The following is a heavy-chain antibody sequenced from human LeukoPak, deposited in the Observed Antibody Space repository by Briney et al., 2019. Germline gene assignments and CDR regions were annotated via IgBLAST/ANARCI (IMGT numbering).Heavy chain of an antibody. V-gene: IGHV4-4*07. Sequence: SETLSLTCTVSGGSISSYYWSWIRQLAGKGLEWIGRIYTSGSTNYNPSLKSRVTMSVDTSKNQFSLKLSSVTAADTAVYYWARVFRAARQYGFAPWGRGTLITVPS. J-gene: IGHJ5*02. CDR1: GGSISSYY. CDR2: IYTSGST. D-gene: IGHD4-11*01. CDR3: ARVFRAARQYGFAP.